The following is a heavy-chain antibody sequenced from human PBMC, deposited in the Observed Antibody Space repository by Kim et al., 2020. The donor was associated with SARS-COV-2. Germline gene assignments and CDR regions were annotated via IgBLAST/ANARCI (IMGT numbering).Heavy chain of an antibody. Sequence: GGSLRLSCSASGFTFNTHAMTWVRHAPGRGPEWVATVTGESDATFYADSVRGRFIVSRDNDRNLLFLHMSGLRVDDTATYFCGKSTLLRGVILAGNAFD. V-gene: IGHV3-23*01. CDR1: GFTFNTHA. J-gene: IGHJ3*01. CDR3: GKSTLLRGVILAGNAFD. CDR2: VTGESDAT. D-gene: IGHD3-10*01.